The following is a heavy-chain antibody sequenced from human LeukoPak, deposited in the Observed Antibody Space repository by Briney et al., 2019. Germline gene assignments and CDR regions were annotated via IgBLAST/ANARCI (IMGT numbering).Heavy chain of an antibody. V-gene: IGHV1-2*06. CDR3: ARVGYYESSGYYEY. CDR1: GYTLTDYY. D-gene: IGHD3-22*01. Sequence: GASVKVSCKASGYTLTDYYMHWMRQAPGPGLEWMGRINPNSGGTNYAQKFQGRVTMTRDTSISTVYMELSRLRSDDTAVYYCARVGYYESSGYYEYWGQGTLVTVSS. CDR2: INPNSGGT. J-gene: IGHJ4*02.